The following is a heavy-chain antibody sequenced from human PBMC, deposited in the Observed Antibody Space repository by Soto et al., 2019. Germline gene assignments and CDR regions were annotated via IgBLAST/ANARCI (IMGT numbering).Heavy chain of an antibody. CDR1: GFRFKSFV. V-gene: IGHV3-30*19. CDR2: TSYDGNNK. D-gene: IGHD3-16*01. CDR3: ARWGTTGGFDL. Sequence: QVQLVESGGGVVQPGTSLRLSCAASGFRFKSFVMHWVRQAPGKGLEWVAFTSYDGNNKDYGDSVKGQFTVSRDNSQNTLHLQIDFLRPEDTALYYCARWGTTGGFDLWGQGTLVSVSS. J-gene: IGHJ4*02.